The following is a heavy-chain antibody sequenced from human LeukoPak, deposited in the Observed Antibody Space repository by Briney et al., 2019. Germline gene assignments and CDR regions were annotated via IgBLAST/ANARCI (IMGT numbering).Heavy chain of an antibody. D-gene: IGHD3-22*01. J-gene: IGHJ4*02. CDR3: ARGPPRAYEASLFDY. V-gene: IGHV4-59*01. CDR1: GGSISSYY. Sequence: AETLSLTCTVSGGSISSYYWSWVRQPPGKGLEWIGYIYYGGSKNYNAALKRGGTIIVKTYKNHFSLKQRPVDAADEPVYYCARGPPRAYEASLFDYWRRGTLATVSS. CDR2: IYYGGSK.